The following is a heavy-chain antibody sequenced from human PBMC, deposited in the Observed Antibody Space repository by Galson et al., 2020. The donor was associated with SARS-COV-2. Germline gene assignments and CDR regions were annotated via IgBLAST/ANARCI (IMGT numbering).Heavy chain of an antibody. J-gene: IGHJ6*03. V-gene: IGHV4-34*01. CDR2: IKSGGDT. Sequence: SETLSLTCAVYGGSFSGYSCTWIRQAPGKGLEWIGEIKSGGDTKYSPSLSGRVTLSVDTSRNQFSLKLTSVSAADTALYFCARGRQGVVPSPVLGLGPFYSYYYMDVWGKGTTVIVSS. CDR1: GGSFSGYS. D-gene: IGHD3-10*01. CDR3: ARGRQGVVPSPVLGLGPFYSYYYMDV.